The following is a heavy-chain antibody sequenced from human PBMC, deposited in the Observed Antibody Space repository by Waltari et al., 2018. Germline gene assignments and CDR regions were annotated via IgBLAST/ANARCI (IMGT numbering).Heavy chain of an antibody. V-gene: IGHV4-61*02. J-gene: IGHJ4*02. D-gene: IGHD3-10*01. CDR1: GGSISSGRYY. Sequence: QVQLQESGPGLVKPSQTLSLTCTVSGGSISSGRYYWSWIRQPAGTGLEWIGRIYTSGSTNYNPSLKSRVTISVDTSKNQFSLKLSSVTAADTAVYYCARGHMVRGVIIGGAYYFDYWGQGTLVTVSS. CDR3: ARGHMVRGVIIGGAYYFDY. CDR2: IYTSGST.